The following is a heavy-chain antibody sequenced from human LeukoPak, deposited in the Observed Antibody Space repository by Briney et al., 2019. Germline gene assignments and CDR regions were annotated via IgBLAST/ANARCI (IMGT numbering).Heavy chain of an antibody. J-gene: IGHJ4*02. CDR3: ARDDPYSRGIDY. CDR2: ISSSSYI. V-gene: IGHV3-21*01. D-gene: IGHD6-13*01. CDR1: GFTFSSYS. Sequence: PGGSLRLSCAASGFTFSSYSMNWVHQAPGKGLEWVSSISSSSYIYYADSVKGRFTISRDNAKNSLYLQMNSLRAEDTAVYYCARDDPYSRGIDYWGQGTLVTVSS.